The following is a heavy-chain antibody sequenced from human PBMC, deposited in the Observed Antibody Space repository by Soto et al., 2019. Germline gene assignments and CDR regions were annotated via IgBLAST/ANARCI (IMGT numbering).Heavy chain of an antibody. CDR3: ARGGGRRSFDP. Sequence: SETLSLTCTVSGGSISSYYWSWIRQPPGKGLEWIGYIYYSGSTNYNPSLKSRVTISVDTSKNQFSLKLSSVTAADTAVYYCARGGGRRSFDPWGQGTLVTVSS. J-gene: IGHJ5*02. V-gene: IGHV4-59*01. CDR1: GGSISSYY. CDR2: IYYSGST.